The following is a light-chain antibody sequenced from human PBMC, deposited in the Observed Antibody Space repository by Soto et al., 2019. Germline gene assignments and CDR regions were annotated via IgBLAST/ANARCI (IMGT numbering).Light chain of an antibody. Sequence: DIQMTQSPSSLSASVGDRVTITCRASQTISTYLNWYQQNPGKAPKLLIYAASNLQNGVPSRFSGSGSGTDFTLTISSLQPEDFATYYCQHWTDYSWTFGQGTKVEVK. J-gene: IGKJ1*01. CDR3: QHWTDYSWT. CDR1: QTISTY. V-gene: IGKV1-39*01. CDR2: AAS.